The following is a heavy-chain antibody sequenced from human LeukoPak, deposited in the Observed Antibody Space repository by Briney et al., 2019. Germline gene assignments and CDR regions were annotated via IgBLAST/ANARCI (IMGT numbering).Heavy chain of an antibody. J-gene: IGHJ4*02. V-gene: IGHV3-21*01. Sequence: GRSLRLSCAASEFTFNSYSFNWIRQPPGGRLEWVSSISSGSTYIYYSDSVKGRFTVSRDNAKNSLFLQMNNLRAEDTAVYYCARDPFYYDAAGSDDYWGQGTLVTVSS. CDR3: ARDPFYYDAAGSDDY. CDR2: ISSGSTYI. CDR1: EFTFNSYS. D-gene: IGHD3-22*01.